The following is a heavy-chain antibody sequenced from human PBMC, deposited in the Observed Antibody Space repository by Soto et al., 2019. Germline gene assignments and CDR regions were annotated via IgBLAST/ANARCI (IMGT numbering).Heavy chain of an antibody. Sequence: APVTVSCQGSGYTFTSYFLHSVRQATGQGLEWMGIINPSGGSTSYAQKFQGRVTMTRDTCTSTVYMELSSLRSEDTAVYYCARNHDWYFDLWGRGTLVTVSS. V-gene: IGHV1-46*03. CDR3: ARNHDWYFDL. J-gene: IGHJ2*01. CDR1: GYTFTSYF. CDR2: INPSGGST.